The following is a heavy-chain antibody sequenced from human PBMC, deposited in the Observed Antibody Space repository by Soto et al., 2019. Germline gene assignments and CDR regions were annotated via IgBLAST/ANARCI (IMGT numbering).Heavy chain of an antibody. V-gene: IGHV3-7*03. CDR1: GFTFTDFY. D-gene: IGHD4-4*01. Sequence: EVQLVQSGGGLVQPGGSLRFSCVGSGFTFTDFYMNWVRQAPGKGLEWVANIRPDGSETNYVESVKGRFTTSRDNAKNSLFLQMNSLRGDETAVYYCAGWGGQDYNYWGQGILVTVSS. J-gene: IGHJ4*02. CDR2: IRPDGSET. CDR3: AGWGGQDYNY.